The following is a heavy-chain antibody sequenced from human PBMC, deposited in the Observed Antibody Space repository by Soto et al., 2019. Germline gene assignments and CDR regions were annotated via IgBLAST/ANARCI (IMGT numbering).Heavy chain of an antibody. Sequence: GGSLRLSCAASGFTFSSYAMSWVRQATGKGLEWVSAISGSGGSTYYADSVKGRFTISRDNSKNTLYLQMNSLRAEDTAVYYCAKESSQGNWSYPPGAFDIWGQGTMVTVSS. CDR3: AKESSQGNWSYPPGAFDI. V-gene: IGHV3-23*01. CDR1: GFTFSSYA. D-gene: IGHD1-7*01. J-gene: IGHJ3*02. CDR2: ISGSGGST.